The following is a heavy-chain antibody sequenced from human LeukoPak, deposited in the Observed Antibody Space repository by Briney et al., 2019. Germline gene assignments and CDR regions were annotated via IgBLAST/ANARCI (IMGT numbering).Heavy chain of an antibody. CDR1: GGSISNYY. D-gene: IGHD4-11*01. Sequence: SETLSLTCSVSGGSISNYYWSWIRQPAGKGLEWIGRIYTSGSTNYNPSLKSRVTISVDTSKNQFSLKLSSVTAADTAVYYCARGDDYSNYRFDYWGQGTLVTVSS. CDR3: ARGDDYSNYRFDY. J-gene: IGHJ4*02. CDR2: IYTSGST. V-gene: IGHV4-4*07.